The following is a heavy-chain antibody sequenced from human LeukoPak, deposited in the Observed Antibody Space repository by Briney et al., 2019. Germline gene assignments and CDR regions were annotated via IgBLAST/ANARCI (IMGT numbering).Heavy chain of an antibody. J-gene: IGHJ4*02. CDR2: IYTSGST. CDR3: ARGIGGSYYVYDFDY. V-gene: IGHV4-59*10. CDR1: GGSFSGYY. Sequence: PSETLSLTCAVYGGSFSGYYWSWIRQPAGKGLEWIGRIYTSGSTNYNPSLKSRVTISVDTSKNQFSLKLSSVTAADTAVYYCARGIGGSYYVYDFDYWGQGTLVTVSS. D-gene: IGHD1-26*01.